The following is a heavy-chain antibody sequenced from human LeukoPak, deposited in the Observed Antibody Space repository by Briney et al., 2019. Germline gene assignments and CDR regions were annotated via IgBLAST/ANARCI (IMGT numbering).Heavy chain of an antibody. J-gene: IGHJ5*02. CDR1: GFTLSDYY. V-gene: IGHV3-11*01. Sequence: GGPRSPSGTASGFTLSDYYMPWFRRAPGKGWEWVSYISGIDSTIFYADSVKGRFTISRDNAKNSLYLQMSSLRAEDTAVYYCARDFWQQGDDAWGQGTLVTVSS. CDR2: ISGIDSTI. CDR3: ARDFWQQGDDA. D-gene: IGHD3-3*01.